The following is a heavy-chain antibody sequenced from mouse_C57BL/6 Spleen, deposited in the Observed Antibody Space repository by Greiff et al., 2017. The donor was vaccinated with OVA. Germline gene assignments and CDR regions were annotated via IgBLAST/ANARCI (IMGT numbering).Heavy chain of an antibody. J-gene: IGHJ2*01. CDR1: GYTFTSYG. CDR3: ARGTTVVAREYYFDY. V-gene: IGHV1-81*01. CDR2: IYPRSGNT. D-gene: IGHD1-1*01. Sequence: VQLQQSGAELARPGASVKLSCKASGYTFTSYGISWVKQRTGQGLEWIGEIYPRSGNTYYNEKFKGKATLTADKSSSTAYMELRSLTSEDSAVYFCARGTTVVAREYYFDYWGQGTTLTVSS.